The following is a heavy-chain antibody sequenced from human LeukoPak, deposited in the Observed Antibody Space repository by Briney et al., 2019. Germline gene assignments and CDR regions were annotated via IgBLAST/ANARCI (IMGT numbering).Heavy chain of an antibody. J-gene: IGHJ4*02. V-gene: IGHV4-39*01. CDR2: IFHSGST. Sequence: SETLSLTCTVSGASITSGPYYWGWIRQPPGKGLEWIGSIFHSGSTFYNPSLNKSRHPISVDTSKNLFTLKVTSVSAADTAVYYCARIDFDGFLTWGQGTLVTVSS. CDR1: GASITSGPYY. D-gene: IGHD3-9*01. CDR3: ARIDFDGFLT.